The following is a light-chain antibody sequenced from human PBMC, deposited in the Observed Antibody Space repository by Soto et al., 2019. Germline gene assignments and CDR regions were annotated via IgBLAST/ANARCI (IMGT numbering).Light chain of an antibody. CDR3: QQYYSTPLT. V-gene: IGKV4-1*01. Sequence: DLVMTQSPDSLAVSLGERATINCKSSTSVLYSSNNKNYLAWYQQKTGQPPKLLIYLASTRESGVPDRFSGSGSGTDYSLTISSLQAEDVAVYYCQQYYSTPLTFGPGTKVDIK. J-gene: IGKJ3*01. CDR1: TSVLYSSNNKNY. CDR2: LAS.